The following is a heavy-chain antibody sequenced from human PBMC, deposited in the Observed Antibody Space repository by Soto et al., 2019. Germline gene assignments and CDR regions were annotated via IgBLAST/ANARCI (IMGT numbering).Heavy chain of an antibody. V-gene: IGHV3-30-3*01. D-gene: IGHD3-16*01. CDR2: ISYDGDNK. J-gene: IGHJ6*02. CDR1: GFTFRNYA. CDR3: ARPWGQLSTYYDVMAS. Sequence: GGSLRLSCAASGFTFRNYAMHWVRQAPGKGLEWVATISYDGDNKYYTDSVKGPFTISRDNSKNTLYLQMNSLRPEDTAVYYCARPWGQLSTYYDVMASWGQGSTVTGSS.